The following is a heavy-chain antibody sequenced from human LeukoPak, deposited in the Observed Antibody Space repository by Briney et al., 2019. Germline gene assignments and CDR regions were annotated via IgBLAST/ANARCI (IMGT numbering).Heavy chain of an antibody. D-gene: IGHD5-18*01. J-gene: IGHJ4*02. CDR3: AVVDTAMVRVDYFDY. Sequence: PSGTLSLTCAVSGGSISSSNWWSWVRQPPGKGLEWIGEIYHSGSTNYNPSLKSRVTISVDTSKNQFSLKLSSVTAADTAVYYCAVVDTAMVRVDYFDYWGQGTLVTVSS. CDR1: GGSISSSNW. V-gene: IGHV4-4*02. CDR2: IYHSGST.